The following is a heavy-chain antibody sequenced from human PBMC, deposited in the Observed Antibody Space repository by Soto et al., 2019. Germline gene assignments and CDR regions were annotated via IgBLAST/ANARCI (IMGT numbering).Heavy chain of an antibody. D-gene: IGHD5-12*01. CDR2: IWYDGSNK. CDR1: GFTFSSYG. Sequence: GGSLRLSCAASGFTFSSYGMHWVRQAPGKGLEWVAVIWYDGSNKYYADSVKGRFTISRDNSKNTLYLQMNSLRAEDTAVYYCARGIKRATASYYFDSWGQGTLVTV. CDR3: ARGIKRATASYYFDS. V-gene: IGHV3-33*01. J-gene: IGHJ4*02.